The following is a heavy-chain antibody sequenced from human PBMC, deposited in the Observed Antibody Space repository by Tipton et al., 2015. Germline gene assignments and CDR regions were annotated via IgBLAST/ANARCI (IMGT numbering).Heavy chain of an antibody. D-gene: IGHD6-6*01. CDR2: IYYSGST. J-gene: IGHJ4*02. CDR1: GGSITTNSYH. CDR3: ARHRPYSSSGADYFDY. V-gene: IGHV4-39*01. Sequence: TLSLTCAVSGGSITTNSYHWGWVRQPPGKGLEWIASIYYSGSTYYNPSLKSRVTISVDTSKNQFSLKLSSVTAADTAVYYCARHRPYSSSGADYFDYWGQGTLVTVSS.